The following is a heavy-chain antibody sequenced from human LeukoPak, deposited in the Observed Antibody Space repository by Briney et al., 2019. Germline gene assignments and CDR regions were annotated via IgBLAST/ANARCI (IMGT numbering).Heavy chain of an antibody. CDR1: GGSISNYY. V-gene: IGHV4-59*01. Sequence: SETLSLTCTVSGGSISNYYWSWIGQPPGKGLEWIGYIYYSGNTNYNPSLKSRVTISVDTSKNQFSLKLNSVTAADTAVYYCARVRYCSTNRCYDREFDNWGQGTLVTVSS. CDR3: ARVRYCSTNRCYDREFDN. CDR2: IYYSGNT. J-gene: IGHJ4*02. D-gene: IGHD2-2*01.